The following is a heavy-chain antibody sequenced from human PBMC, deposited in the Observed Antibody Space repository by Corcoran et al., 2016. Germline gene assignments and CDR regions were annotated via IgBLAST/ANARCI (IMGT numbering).Heavy chain of an antibody. CDR3: ARGRAYRKDPFDI. D-gene: IGHD3-16*02. Sequence: QVQLQQWGAGLLKPSETLSLTCAVYGGSFSGYYWSWIRQPPGKGLEWIGEINHSGSTNYNPSLKSRVTISVDTSKNQFSLKLSSVTAADTAVYYCARGRAYRKDPFDIWGQGTMVTVSS. CDR1: GGSFSGYY. CDR2: INHSGST. V-gene: IGHV4-34*01. J-gene: IGHJ3*02.